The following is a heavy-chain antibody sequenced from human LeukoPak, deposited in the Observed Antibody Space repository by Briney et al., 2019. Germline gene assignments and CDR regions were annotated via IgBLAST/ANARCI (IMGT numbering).Heavy chain of an antibody. Sequence: VKVSCKASGYTFTSYDINWVRQATGQGLEWMGWMDPNSGNTGYAQKFQGRVTMTRNTSISTAYMELSSLRSEDTAVYYCARDTMIVGAANWFDPWGQGTLVTVSS. D-gene: IGHD3-22*01. J-gene: IGHJ5*02. V-gene: IGHV1-8*01. CDR1: GYTFTSYD. CDR3: ARDTMIVGAANWFDP. CDR2: MDPNSGNT.